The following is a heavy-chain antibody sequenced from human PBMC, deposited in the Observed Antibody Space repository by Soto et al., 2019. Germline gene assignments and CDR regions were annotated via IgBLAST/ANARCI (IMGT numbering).Heavy chain of an antibody. CDR3: ARDRSMVVVVTGY. CDR1: GFTFSSYA. Sequence: GGSLRLSCAASGFTFSSYAMHWVRQAPGKGLEWVALISHDGSNKYYADSVKGRFTISRDNFKNILYLQMNSLRVDDTAVYYCARDRSMVVVVTGYWGQGTLVTVSS. J-gene: IGHJ4*02. V-gene: IGHV3-30-3*01. CDR2: ISHDGSNK. D-gene: IGHD2-2*01.